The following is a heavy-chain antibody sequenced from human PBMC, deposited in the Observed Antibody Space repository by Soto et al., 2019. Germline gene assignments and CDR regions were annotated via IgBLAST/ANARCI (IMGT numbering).Heavy chain of an antibody. CDR2: IYWDDDK. J-gene: IGHJ5*02. Sequence: QITLKESGPTLVKPTHTLTLTCTFSGFSLSTSGVGVGWIRPPPERALECLQCIYWDDDKRYSPSLKSSRTITKDTSKNQVVLTMTNMDPVDTATYYCAHSWYCSGGSCYYSNRFDPWGQGTLVTVSS. CDR3: AHSWYCSGGSCYYSNRFDP. CDR1: GFSLSTSGVG. D-gene: IGHD2-15*01. V-gene: IGHV2-5*02.